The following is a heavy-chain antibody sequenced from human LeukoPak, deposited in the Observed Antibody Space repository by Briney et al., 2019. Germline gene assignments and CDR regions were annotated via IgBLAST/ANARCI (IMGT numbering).Heavy chain of an antibody. CDR2: ITASGST. J-gene: IGHJ4*02. CDR1: GFTSSGYA. Sequence: GGSLRLSCAASGFTSSGYAMNWVRQAPGKGLEWVSAITASGSTYYADSVKGRFTISRDNSKNTLYLQMNGLRAEDTAVYYCAKDFHASSGYYLDYWGQGTLVTVSS. V-gene: IGHV3-23*01. CDR3: AKDFHASSGYYLDY. D-gene: IGHD3-22*01.